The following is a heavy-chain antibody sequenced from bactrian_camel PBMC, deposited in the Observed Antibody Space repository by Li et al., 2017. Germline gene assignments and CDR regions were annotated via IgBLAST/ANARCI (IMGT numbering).Heavy chain of an antibody. CDR1: GSIFSMCA. CDR3: ASDAVRLRLGWSRADFGY. Sequence: VQLVESGGGSVQAGGSLKLSCVVSGSIFSMCAMGWYRQAPGKQPLERELIASISSDGTTTYTDSVKGRVTISQDYAKKTVYLQMERLTSEDTALYYCASDAVRLRLGWSRADFGYWGQGTQVTVS. V-gene: IGHV3S53*01. J-gene: IGHJ6*01. D-gene: IGHD5*01. CDR2: ISSDGTT.